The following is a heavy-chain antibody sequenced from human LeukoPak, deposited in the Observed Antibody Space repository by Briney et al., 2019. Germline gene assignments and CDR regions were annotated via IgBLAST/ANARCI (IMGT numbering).Heavy chain of an antibody. CDR2: IRYDGSNK. CDR1: GFTFSSYG. J-gene: IGHJ4*02. CDR3: AKDQFYDSSGVFDY. D-gene: IGHD3-22*01. V-gene: IGHV3-30*02. Sequence: GGSLRLSCAASGFTFSSYGMHWVRQAPGKGLEWVAFIRYDGSNKYCADSVKGRFTISRDNSKNTLHLQVNSLRADDTAVYYCAKDQFYDSSGVFDYWGQGTLVTVSS.